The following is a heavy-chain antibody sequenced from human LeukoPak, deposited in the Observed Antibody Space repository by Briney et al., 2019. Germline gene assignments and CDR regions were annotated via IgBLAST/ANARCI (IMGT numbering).Heavy chain of an antibody. CDR1: GYTFTNYP. J-gene: IGHJ5*02. D-gene: IGHD2-15*01. CDR3: ARDLSPDCSGGTCYSFWFDP. Sequence: ASVKVSCKASGYTFTNYPMHWVRQAPGQRLEWMGWINAGNGDTKYSLKFQDRVTISRDTSASTAYMELSSLRSEDTAVYYCARDLSPDCSGGTCYSFWFDPWGQGTLVTVSS. V-gene: IGHV1-3*01. CDR2: INAGNGDT.